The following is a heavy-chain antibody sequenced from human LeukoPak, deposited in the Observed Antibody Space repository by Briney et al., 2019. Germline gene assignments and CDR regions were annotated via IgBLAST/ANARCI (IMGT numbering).Heavy chain of an antibody. J-gene: IGHJ4*02. CDR1: GFTSSTYS. Sequence: GGSLRLSCAASGFTSSTYSMSWVRQAPGKGLQGLSVIGGDGTTYYADSVKGRFTVSRDNSENTLYLQMNSLRAEDTAVYYCAKRGSGDYFDYWGQGTLVTVSS. CDR2: IGGDGTT. CDR3: AKRGSGDYFDY. D-gene: IGHD3-16*01. V-gene: IGHV3-23*01.